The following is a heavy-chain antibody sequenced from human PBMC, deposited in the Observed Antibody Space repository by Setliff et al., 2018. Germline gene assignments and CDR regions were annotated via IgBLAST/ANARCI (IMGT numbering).Heavy chain of an antibody. Sequence: SETLSLTCTVSGHSISSGYYWGWIRQSPGKGLEWIGSIYNRGSTYYNPSLKSRVTISVDTSKNQFSLKLSSVTAADTALYYCTVYNTGSSKDHYWGQGTPVTVSS. CDR3: TVYNTGSSKDHY. J-gene: IGHJ4*02. V-gene: IGHV4-38-2*02. D-gene: IGHD2-8*02. CDR2: IYNRGST. CDR1: GHSISSGYY.